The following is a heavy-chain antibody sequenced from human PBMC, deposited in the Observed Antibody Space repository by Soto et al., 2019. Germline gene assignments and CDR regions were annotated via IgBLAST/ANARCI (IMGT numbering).Heavy chain of an antibody. V-gene: IGHV4-39*07. D-gene: IGHD5-12*01. CDR2: LYYSGST. CDR1: GGSISSTNYY. Sequence: SETLSLTCTVSGGSISSTNYYWGWIRQPPGKGLEWIGSLYYSGSTNYNPSLRGRVTISGDTSKNQFSLKLSSVTAADSAVYYCARGYVATIPRHYFDYWGQGSLVTVSS. J-gene: IGHJ4*02. CDR3: ARGYVATIPRHYFDY.